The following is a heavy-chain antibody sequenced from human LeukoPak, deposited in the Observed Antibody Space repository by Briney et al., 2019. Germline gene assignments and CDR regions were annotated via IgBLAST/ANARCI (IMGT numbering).Heavy chain of an antibody. D-gene: IGHD4-11*01. CDR1: GGTFISYA. J-gene: IGHJ5*02. CDR2: IIPVFGTA. Sequence: AAVTVSCMASGGTFISYAISWVRQAPGQGLEWVGGIIPVFGTANYAQKFKGRVTITTDESTSTAYMELSSLRSEDTAVYYCARGPNYSNYDSFDPWGQGTLVTVSS. V-gene: IGHV1-69*05. CDR3: ARGPNYSNYDSFDP.